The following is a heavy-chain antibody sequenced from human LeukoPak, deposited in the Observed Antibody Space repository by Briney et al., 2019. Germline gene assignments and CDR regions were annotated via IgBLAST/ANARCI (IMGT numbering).Heavy chain of an antibody. D-gene: IGHD4/OR15-4a*01. Sequence: SCKASGYTFTGYYMHWVRQAPGKGLEWVSSISSSSSYIYYADSVKGRFTISRDNAKNSLYLQMNSLRAEDTAVYYCARVPANLDWFDPWGQGTLVTVSS. V-gene: IGHV3-21*01. CDR3: ARVPANLDWFDP. CDR2: ISSSSSYI. J-gene: IGHJ5*02. CDR1: GYTFTGYY.